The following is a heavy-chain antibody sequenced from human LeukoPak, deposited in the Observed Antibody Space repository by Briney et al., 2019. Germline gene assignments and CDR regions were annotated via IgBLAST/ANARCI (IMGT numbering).Heavy chain of an antibody. V-gene: IGHV4-61*02. J-gene: IGHJ4*02. Sequence: PSETLSLTCAVSGGSISSGSYYWSWIRQPAGKGLEWIGRIYTSGSTNYNPSLKSRVTISVDTSKNQFSLKLSSVTAADTAVYYCARRIPVGEKYFDYWGQGTLVTVSS. D-gene: IGHD1-26*01. CDR1: GGSISSGSYY. CDR2: IYTSGST. CDR3: ARRIPVGEKYFDY.